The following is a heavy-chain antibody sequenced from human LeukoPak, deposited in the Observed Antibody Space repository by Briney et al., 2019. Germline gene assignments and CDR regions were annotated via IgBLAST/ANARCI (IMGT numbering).Heavy chain of an antibody. CDR1: GFTFSNSA. CDR2: LSGSGIST. J-gene: IGHJ4*01. Sequence: GGSLRLSCAASGFTFSNSAMSGVRQAPGRGLEGVSTLSGSGISTYCADSVKGRFTISRDNSKNTLYLQMNRLRPEATAAYYCAKGSYRTGWSYFDYWGHGTLVTVSS. D-gene: IGHD3-16*02. V-gene: IGHV3-23*01. CDR3: AKGSYRTGWSYFDY.